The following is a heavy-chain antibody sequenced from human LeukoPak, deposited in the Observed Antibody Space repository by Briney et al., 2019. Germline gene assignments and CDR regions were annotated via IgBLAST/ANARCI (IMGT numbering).Heavy chain of an antibody. J-gene: IGHJ4*02. Sequence: PSETLSLTCTVSGGSIRSYYWSWIRQPPGKGLEWIGYIYHSGRTNYTSSLRSRVTISVDKSKNQFFLKLSSVTATDTAVYYCARRVHSSSWSSYFDYWGQETLVTVSS. D-gene: IGHD6-13*01. CDR1: GGSIRSYY. V-gene: IGHV4-59*01. CDR2: IYHSGRT. CDR3: ARRVHSSSWSSYFDY.